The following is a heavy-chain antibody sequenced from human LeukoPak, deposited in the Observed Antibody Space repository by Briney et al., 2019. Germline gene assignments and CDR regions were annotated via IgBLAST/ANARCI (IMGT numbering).Heavy chain of an antibody. CDR1: GGSISSSSYY. V-gene: IGHV4-30-4*08. CDR3: ARTGGYYYYYGMDV. D-gene: IGHD3-16*01. J-gene: IGHJ6*02. CDR2: TYYSGST. Sequence: PSETLSLTCTVSGGSISSSSYYWGWIRQPPGKGLEWIGYTYYSGSTYYNPSLKSRVTISVDTSKNQFSLKLSSVTAADTAVYYCARTGGYYYYYGMDVWGQGTTVTVSS.